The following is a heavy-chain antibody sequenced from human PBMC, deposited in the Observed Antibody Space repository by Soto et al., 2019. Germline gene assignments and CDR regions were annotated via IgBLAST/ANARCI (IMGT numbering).Heavy chain of an antibody. D-gene: IGHD1-26*01. CDR3: AKDVGATAFDY. CDR1: GFTFSSYG. J-gene: IGHJ4*02. CDR2: ISYDGSNK. Sequence: LRLSCAASGFTFSSYGMHWVRQAPGKGLEWVAVISYDGSNKYYADSVKGRFTISRDNSKNTLYLQMNSLRAEDTAVYYCAKDVGATAFDYWGQGTLVTVSS. V-gene: IGHV3-30*18.